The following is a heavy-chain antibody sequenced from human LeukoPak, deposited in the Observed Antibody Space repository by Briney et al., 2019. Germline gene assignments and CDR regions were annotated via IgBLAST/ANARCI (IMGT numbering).Heavy chain of an antibody. CDR1: GYTFTGYY. J-gene: IGHJ4*02. D-gene: IGHD6-6*01. CDR2: INPNSGGT. Sequence: GASVKVSCKASGYTFTGYYMHWVRHAPGQGLEWMGWINPNSGGTNYAQKFEGRVTMTRDTSISTADMELSSLTSEDTAVYYCARGHSSLRLYYFDYWGQGTLVTVSS. V-gene: IGHV1-2*02. CDR3: ARGHSSLRLYYFDY.